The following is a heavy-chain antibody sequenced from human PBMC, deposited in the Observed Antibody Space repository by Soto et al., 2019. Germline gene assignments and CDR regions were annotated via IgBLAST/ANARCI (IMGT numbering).Heavy chain of an antibody. J-gene: IGHJ4*02. CDR2: INPNSGGT. Sequence: ASVKVSCKASGYTFTGYYMHWVRQAPGQGLEWMGWINPNSGGTNYAQKFQGWVTMTRDTSISTAYMELSRLRSDDTAVYYCATTMTITYGDYCYWGQGTLVTVSS. CDR1: GYTFTGYY. D-gene: IGHD4-17*01. CDR3: ATTMTITYGDYCY. V-gene: IGHV1-2*04.